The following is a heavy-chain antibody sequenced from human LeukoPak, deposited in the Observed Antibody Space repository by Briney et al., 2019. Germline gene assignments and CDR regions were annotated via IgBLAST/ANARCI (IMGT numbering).Heavy chain of an antibody. J-gene: IGHJ4*02. CDR3: ARSAYGGYDY. CDR2: IRYDGRDK. D-gene: IGHD4-23*01. CDR1: GFTFSSYW. Sequence: GGSLRLSCAASGFTFSSYWMPWVRQAPGKGLEWVTFIRYDGRDKYYADSVKGRFTISRDSSKNTLFLQMNSLRPEDTAVYYCARSAYGGYDYWGQGTLVTVSS. V-gene: IGHV3-30*02.